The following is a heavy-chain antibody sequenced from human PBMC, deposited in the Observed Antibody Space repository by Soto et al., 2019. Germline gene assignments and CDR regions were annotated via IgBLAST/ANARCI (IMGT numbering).Heavy chain of an antibody. CDR1: GFTFSSYA. Sequence: QVQLVESGGGVVQPGRSLRLSCAASGFTFSSYAMHWVRQAPGKGLEWVAVISYDGSNKYYADSVKGRFTISRDNSKNTLYLQMNSLRAEDTAVYYCARHPVAYCGGDCRTFDYWGQGTLATVSS. D-gene: IGHD2-21*02. J-gene: IGHJ4*02. CDR2: ISYDGSNK. CDR3: ARHPVAYCGGDCRTFDY. V-gene: IGHV3-30-3*01.